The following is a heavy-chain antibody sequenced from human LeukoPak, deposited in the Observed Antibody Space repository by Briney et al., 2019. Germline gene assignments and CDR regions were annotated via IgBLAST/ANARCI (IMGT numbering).Heavy chain of an antibody. CDR3: AGGVRGVIVINWFDP. J-gene: IGHJ5*02. CDR1: GFTFSSYE. D-gene: IGHD3-10*01. CDR2: ISSSGSTI. Sequence: PGGSLRLSCAASGFTFSSYEMNWVRQAPGKGLEWVSYISSSGSTIYYADSVKGRFTISRDNAKNSLYLQMNSLRAEDTAVYYCAGGVRGVIVINWFDPWGQGTLVTVSS. V-gene: IGHV3-48*03.